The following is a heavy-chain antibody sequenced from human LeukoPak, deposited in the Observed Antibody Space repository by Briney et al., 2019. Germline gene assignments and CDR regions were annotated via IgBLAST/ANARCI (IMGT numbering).Heavy chain of an antibody. CDR3: ARDPGIGVVVAAPDY. CDR2: IFAYGNT. D-gene: IGHD2-15*01. Sequence: PSETLSLTCEVSGGSIGAYYWTWIRQTPGKGLEWVGYIFAYGNTNYNPSLKRRVTMSVSASKNQFSLRLRSVTAADTAVYYCARDPGIGVVVAAPDYWGQGTLVTVSS. CDR1: GGSIGAYY. V-gene: IGHV4-4*08. J-gene: IGHJ4*02.